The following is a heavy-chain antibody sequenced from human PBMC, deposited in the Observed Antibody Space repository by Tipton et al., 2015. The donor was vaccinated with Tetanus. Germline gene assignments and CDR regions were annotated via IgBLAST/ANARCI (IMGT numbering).Heavy chain of an antibody. CDR1: GYIFNNYW. Sequence: QLVQSGGEVKKPGESLKISCKGSGYIFNNYWIGSVRQKPGKGLEWMGIIYPGDSDTRYSPSLKGQVTISVDKSINTAYLQWCSLKATDTSMFYWARAHCTDGVCNFDFWGQGALVTVAS. J-gene: IGHJ4*02. CDR2: IYPGDSDT. D-gene: IGHD2-8*01. V-gene: IGHV5-51*01. CDR3: ARAHCTDGVCNFDF.